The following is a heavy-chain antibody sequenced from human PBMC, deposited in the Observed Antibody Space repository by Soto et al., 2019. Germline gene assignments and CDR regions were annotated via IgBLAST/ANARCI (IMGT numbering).Heavy chain of an antibody. CDR3: ARESSGITLYGMDV. CDR2: INPNSGDT. J-gene: IGHJ6*02. Sequence: ASLKVSCKASGYTFTGQYMDWVRQAPGQGLEWMGWINPNSGDTNYAQKFQGRVTMTRDTSIGTAYMELSSLRSNDTAIYYCARESSGITLYGMDVWGQGTTVTVSS. CDR1: GYTFTGQY. V-gene: IGHV1-2*02. D-gene: IGHD1-7*01.